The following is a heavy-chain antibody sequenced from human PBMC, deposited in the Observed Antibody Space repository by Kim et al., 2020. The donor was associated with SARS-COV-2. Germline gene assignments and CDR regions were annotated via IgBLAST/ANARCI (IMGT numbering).Heavy chain of an antibody. CDR1: GFTFSSYA. CDR2: ISYDGSNK. J-gene: IGHJ4*03. D-gene: IGHD5-18*01. Sequence: GGSLRLSCAASGFTFSSYAMHWVRQAPGKGLEWVAVISYDGSNKYYADSVKGRFTISRDNSKNTLYLQMNSLRAEDTAVYYCASDEVDTAMDVGGYFDY. V-gene: IGHV3-30*04. CDR3: ASDEVDTAMDVGGYFDY.